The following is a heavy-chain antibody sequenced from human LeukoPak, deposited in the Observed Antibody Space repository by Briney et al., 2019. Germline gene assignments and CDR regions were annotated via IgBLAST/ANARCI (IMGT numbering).Heavy chain of an antibody. J-gene: IGHJ4*02. CDR3: ARFAETSNSGSYYGFDY. V-gene: IGHV3-30-3*01. Sequence: VQPGRSLRLSCAASGFTFSSYAMHWVHQAPGKGLEWVAVISYDGSNKYYADSVKGRFTISRDNSKNTLYLQMNSLRAEDTAVYYCARFAETSNSGSYYGFDYWGQGTLVTVSS. CDR1: GFTFSSYA. CDR2: ISYDGSNK. D-gene: IGHD1-26*01.